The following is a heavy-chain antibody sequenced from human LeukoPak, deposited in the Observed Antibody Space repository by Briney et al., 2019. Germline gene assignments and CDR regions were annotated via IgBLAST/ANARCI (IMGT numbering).Heavy chain of an antibody. D-gene: IGHD6-13*01. J-gene: IGHJ4*02. V-gene: IGHV3-74*01. CDR3: ARDLFVSSFLLDY. CDR2: ISSDGSST. Sequence: GGSLRLSCAASGFAFSSYWMHWVRQAPGKGLVWVSRISSDGSSTSYADSVKGRFTISRDNAKNTLYLQMNSLRAEDTAVYYCARDLFVSSFLLDYWGQGTLVTVSS. CDR1: GFAFSSYW.